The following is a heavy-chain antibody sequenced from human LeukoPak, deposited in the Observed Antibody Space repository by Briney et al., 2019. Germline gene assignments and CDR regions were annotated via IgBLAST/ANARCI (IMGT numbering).Heavy chain of an antibody. D-gene: IGHD2-2*01. CDR1: GFTVSSNY. CDR3: ARERGRCSSTSCYGWFDP. Sequence: PGGSLRLSCAASGFTVSSNYMSWVRQAPGKGLEWVSVIYSGGSTYYADSVKGRFTISRDNFKNTLYLQMNSLRAEDTAVYYCARERGRCSSTSCYGWFDPWGQGTLVTVSS. J-gene: IGHJ5*02. V-gene: IGHV3-53*01. CDR2: IYSGGST.